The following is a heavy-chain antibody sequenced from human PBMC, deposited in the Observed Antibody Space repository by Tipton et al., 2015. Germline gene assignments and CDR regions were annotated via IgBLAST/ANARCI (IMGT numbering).Heavy chain of an antibody. Sequence: SLRLSCAASGFTFDDYAMHWVRQAPGKGLEWVSLITRDGDTTYYADSVKGRFTISRDNSKSSLYLQMNSLSAEDAALYFCAKDKGHGPGTHSNFGGLDSWGQGTLVTVSS. CDR3: AKDKGHGPGTHSNFGGLDS. CDR1: GFTFDDYA. D-gene: IGHD3-10*01. V-gene: IGHV3-43D*03. J-gene: IGHJ5*01. CDR2: ITRDGDTT.